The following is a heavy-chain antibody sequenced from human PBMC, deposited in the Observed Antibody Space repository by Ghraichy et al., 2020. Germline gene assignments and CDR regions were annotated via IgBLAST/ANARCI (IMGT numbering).Heavy chain of an antibody. CDR1: GGSIRSGGYY. Sequence: SETLSLTCTVSGGSIRSGGYYWSWIRQHPGKGLEWIGHIHYSGSTHYNPSLKRRLTISVDTSKSQLSLKLSSVTAADTAVYYCVRVGSVSIFEVHFDYWGQGTLVTVSS. V-gene: IGHV4-31*03. CDR2: IHYSGST. D-gene: IGHD3-3*01. CDR3: VRVGSVSIFEVHFDY. J-gene: IGHJ4*02.